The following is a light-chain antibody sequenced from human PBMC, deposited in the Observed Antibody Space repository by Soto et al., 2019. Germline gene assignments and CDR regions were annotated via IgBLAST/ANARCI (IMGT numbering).Light chain of an antibody. Sequence: EIVLTQSPATLSVSPGERVTLSCRASQSVDINLAWYQQKPGQAPRLLIYGASTRATDMPGRFSGRGSGTEFTLTISSLQSEDYAVYYCQQYRNWPRTFGQATKV. CDR2: GAS. CDR3: QQYRNWPRT. J-gene: IGKJ1*01. V-gene: IGKV3-15*01. CDR1: QSVDIN.